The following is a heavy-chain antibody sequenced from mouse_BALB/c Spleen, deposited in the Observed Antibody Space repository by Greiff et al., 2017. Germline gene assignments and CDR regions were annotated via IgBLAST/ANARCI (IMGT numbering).Heavy chain of an antibody. CDR1: GFTFSDYY. V-gene: IGHV5-4*02. D-gene: IGHD1-2*01. Sequence: EVQRVESGGGLVKPGGSLKLSCAASGFTFSDYYMYWVRQTPENRLEWVATISDGGSYTYYPDSVKGRFTISRDNAKNNLYLQMSSLKSEDTAMYYCARGSYGYHYYAMDYWGQGTSVTVSS. CDR3: ARGSYGYHYYAMDY. CDR2: ISDGGSYT. J-gene: IGHJ4*01.